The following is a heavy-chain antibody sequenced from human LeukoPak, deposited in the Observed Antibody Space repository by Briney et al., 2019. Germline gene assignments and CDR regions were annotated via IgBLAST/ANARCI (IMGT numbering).Heavy chain of an antibody. V-gene: IGHV3-11*04. CDR1: GFTFSDYY. D-gene: IGHD3-3*01. CDR3: AKDVTIFGVVTNYYMDV. CDR2: ISSSGSTI. J-gene: IGHJ6*03. Sequence: GGSLRLSCAASGFTFSDYYMSWIRQAPGKGLEWVSYISSSGSTIYYADSVKGRFTISRDNSKNTLYLQMNSLRAEDTAVYYCAKDVTIFGVVTNYYMDVWGKGTTVTVSS.